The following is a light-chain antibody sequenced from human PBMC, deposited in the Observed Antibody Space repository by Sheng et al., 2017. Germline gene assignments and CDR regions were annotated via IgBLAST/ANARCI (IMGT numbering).Light chain of an antibody. CDR1: QSVSSSY. J-gene: IGKJ1*01. CDR2: GAS. V-gene: IGKV3-20*01. Sequence: EIVLTQSPGTLSLSPGERATLSCRASQSVSSSYLAWYQQKPGQAPRLLIYGASSRATGIPDRFSGSGSGTDFTLTISRLEPEDFAVYYCHHYGSSPSGTFGQGTKVEIK. CDR3: HHYGSSPSGT.